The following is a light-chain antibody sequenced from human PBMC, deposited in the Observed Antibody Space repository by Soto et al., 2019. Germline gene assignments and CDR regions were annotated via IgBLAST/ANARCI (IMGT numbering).Light chain of an antibody. J-gene: IGKJ1*01. CDR2: DAS. V-gene: IGKV1-5*01. CDR1: QSINTW. Sequence: DIQMTQSPSTLSASVGDRVTITCRASQSINTWLAWYQQKPGKAPKLLMYDASSLDSGVPSRFSGSGSGTEFTLTISSLQPDDFATYYCQQYNGYPWTFGQGTKVEIK. CDR3: QQYNGYPWT.